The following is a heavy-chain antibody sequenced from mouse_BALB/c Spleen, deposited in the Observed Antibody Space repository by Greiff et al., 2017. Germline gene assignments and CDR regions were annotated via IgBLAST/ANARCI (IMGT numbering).Heavy chain of an antibody. CDR1: GFTFSSYG. Sequence: EVKLVESGGGLVQPGGSLKLSCAASGFTFSSYGMSWVRQTPDKRLELVATINSNGGSTYYPDSVKGRFTISRDNAKNTLYLQMSSLKSEDTAMYYCARGGAFTTATSLAYWGQGTLVTVSA. CDR2: INSNGGST. V-gene: IGHV5-6-3*01. CDR3: ARGGAFTTATSLAY. D-gene: IGHD1-2*01. J-gene: IGHJ3*01.